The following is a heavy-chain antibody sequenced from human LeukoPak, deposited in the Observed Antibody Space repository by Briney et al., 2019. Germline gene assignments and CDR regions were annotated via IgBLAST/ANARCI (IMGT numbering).Heavy chain of an antibody. CDR2: IIPIFGTA. Sequence: GASVKVSCKASGGTFSSYAISWVRQAPGQGLEWMGGIIPIFGTANYAQKFQGRVTITADESTSTAYMELSSLRSEDTAVYYCARDGKYYYDSSGYYYEFGPPWYFDPWGRGTLVTVSS. V-gene: IGHV1-69*13. CDR3: ARDGKYYYDSSGYYYEFGPPWYFDP. J-gene: IGHJ2*01. D-gene: IGHD3-22*01. CDR1: GGTFSSYA.